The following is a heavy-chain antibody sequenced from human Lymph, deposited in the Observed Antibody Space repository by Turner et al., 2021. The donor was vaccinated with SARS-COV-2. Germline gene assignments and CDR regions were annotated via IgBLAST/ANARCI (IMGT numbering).Heavy chain of an antibody. CDR3: ARPKSGSYWSHFDY. J-gene: IGHJ4*02. CDR1: GFTFSTYA. V-gene: IGHV3-30-3*01. D-gene: IGHD1-26*01. CDR2: ISYDGSNK. Sequence: QVQLVESGGGVVQPGRSLSLSCAASGFTFSTYAMYWVRQAPGKGLEWVAVISYDGSNKYYADSVKGRFTISRDNSKNTLFLQVNSLRAEDTAVYYCARPKSGSYWSHFDYWGQGTLVTVSS.